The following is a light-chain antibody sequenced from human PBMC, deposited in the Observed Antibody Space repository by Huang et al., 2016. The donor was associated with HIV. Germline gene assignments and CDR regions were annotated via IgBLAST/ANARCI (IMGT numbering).Light chain of an antibody. J-gene: IGKJ5*01. Sequence: DIQMTQSPSSVSASVGDRVTITCRASQDIGTWLAWYQQKPGKAPKLLIYAATHLQSGVSPRFGGSASGTDFTLTITSLQPEDSAFYFCQQAINFPITFGQGTRLEIK. CDR3: QQAINFPIT. V-gene: IGKV1-12*01. CDR1: QDIGTW. CDR2: AAT.